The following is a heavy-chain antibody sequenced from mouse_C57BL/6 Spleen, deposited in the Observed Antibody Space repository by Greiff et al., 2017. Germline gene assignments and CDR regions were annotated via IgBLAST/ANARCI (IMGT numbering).Heavy chain of an antibody. D-gene: IGHD4-1*01. CDR2: INPSSGYT. CDR1: GYTFTSSW. V-gene: IGHV1-7*01. CDR3: ARSELGRNY. Sequence: VQRKGSGAELAKPGASGKRSCKASGYTFTSSWMHGVKQRPGQGLEWIGYINPSSGYTKYNQKFKDKATLTADKSSSTAYMQLSSLTYEDSAVYYCARSELGRNYWGQGTTLTVSS. J-gene: IGHJ2*01.